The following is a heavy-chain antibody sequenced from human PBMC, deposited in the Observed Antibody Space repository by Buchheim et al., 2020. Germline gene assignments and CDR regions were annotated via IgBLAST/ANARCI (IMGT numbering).Heavy chain of an antibody. CDR2: INHSGST. D-gene: IGHD1-26*01. CDR3: ARGLVGARYFYYYGMDV. CDR1: GGSFSGYY. J-gene: IGHJ6*02. V-gene: IGHV4-34*01. Sequence: QVQLQQWGAGLLKPSETLSFTCAVYGGSFSGYYWSWIRQPPGKGLEWIGEINHSGSTNYNPSLKSRVTISVDTSKNQFSLKLSSVTAADTAVYYCARGLVGARYFYYYGMDVWGQGTT.